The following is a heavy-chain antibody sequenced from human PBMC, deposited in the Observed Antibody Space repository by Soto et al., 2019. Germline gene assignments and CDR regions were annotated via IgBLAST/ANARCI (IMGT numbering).Heavy chain of an antibody. J-gene: IGHJ3*02. Sequence: GGSLRLSCAASGFTFSSYAMSWVRQAPGKGLEWVSAISGSGGSTYYADSVKGRFTISRDNSKNTLYLQMNSLRAEDTAVYYCAKLESGYGDPHSAFDIWGQGTMVTVSS. D-gene: IGHD4-17*01. CDR3: AKLESGYGDPHSAFDI. V-gene: IGHV3-23*01. CDR1: GFTFSSYA. CDR2: ISGSGGST.